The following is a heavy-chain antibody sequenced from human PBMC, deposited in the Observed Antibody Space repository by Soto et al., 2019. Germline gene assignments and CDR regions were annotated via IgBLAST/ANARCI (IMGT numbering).Heavy chain of an antibody. CDR2: LSGSGGTT. J-gene: IGHJ6*02. V-gene: IGHV3-23*01. D-gene: IGHD4-17*01. CDR3: AKDRRTTVTANYYYYYYGMDV. Sequence: GGSLRLSCAASGFTFSSYAMSWVRQTPGKGLEWVSTLSGSGGTTYYADSVKGRFTISRDNSKNTLYLQMNSLRAEDTAVYYCAKDRRTTVTANYYYYYYGMDVWGQGTTVTGSS. CDR1: GFTFSSYA.